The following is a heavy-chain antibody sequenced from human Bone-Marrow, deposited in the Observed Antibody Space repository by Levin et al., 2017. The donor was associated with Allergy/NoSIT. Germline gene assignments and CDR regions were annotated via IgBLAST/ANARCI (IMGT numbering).Heavy chain of an antibody. CDR3: AKDMRFLEILGAFDS. J-gene: IGHJ3*02. CDR1: GFTFDDYA. Sequence: GGSLRLSCAASGFTFDDYAMHWVRQAPGKGLEWVSGISWNSGSIGYADSVKGRFTISRDNAKNSLYLQMNSLRAEDTALYYCAKDMRFLEILGAFDSWGQGTMVTVSS. V-gene: IGHV3-9*01. D-gene: IGHD3-3*01. CDR2: ISWNSGSI.